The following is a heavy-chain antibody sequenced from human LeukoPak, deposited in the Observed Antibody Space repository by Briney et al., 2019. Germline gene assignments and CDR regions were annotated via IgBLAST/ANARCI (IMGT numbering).Heavy chain of an antibody. CDR1: GFTFSSYS. D-gene: IGHD3-22*01. CDR3: ARDRVVVVRGSFDY. CDR2: ISSSSSTI. V-gene: IGHV3-48*04. J-gene: IGHJ4*02. Sequence: GGSLRLSCAASGFTFSSYSMNWVRQAPGKGLEWVSYISSSSSTIYYADSVKGRFTISRDNAKNSLYLQMNSLRAEDTAVYYCARDRVVVVRGSFDYWGQGTLVTVSS.